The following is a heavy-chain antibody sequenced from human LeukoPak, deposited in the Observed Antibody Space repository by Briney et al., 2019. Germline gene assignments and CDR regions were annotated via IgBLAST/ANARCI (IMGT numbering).Heavy chain of an antibody. V-gene: IGHV3-48*01. CDR2: ISSTGSTI. J-gene: IGHJ4*02. Sequence: GGSLRPSCAASGFTFSSYSMNWGRQGPGKGLEWVSYISSTGSTIYYADSVRGRFTISRDNAKNSLYLQMISLRAEDTAVYYCARGSYSSSNYFDYWGQGTLVTVSS. CDR1: GFTFSSYS. D-gene: IGHD6-6*01. CDR3: ARGSYSSSNYFDY.